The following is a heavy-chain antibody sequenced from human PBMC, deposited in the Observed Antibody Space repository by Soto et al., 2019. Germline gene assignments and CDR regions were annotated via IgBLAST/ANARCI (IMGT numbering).Heavy chain of an antibody. CDR1: GFTFSSYA. CDR3: AKDWGRDIAQMVYALFDY. V-gene: IGHV3-23*01. D-gene: IGHD2-8*01. J-gene: IGHJ4*02. CDR2: ISGSGGST. Sequence: PGGSLRLSCAASGFTFSSYAMSWVRQAPGKGLEWVSAISGSGGSTYYADSVKGRFTISRDNSKNTLYLQMNSLRAEDTAVYYFAKDWGRDIAQMVYALFDYWAPGTLVTVSS.